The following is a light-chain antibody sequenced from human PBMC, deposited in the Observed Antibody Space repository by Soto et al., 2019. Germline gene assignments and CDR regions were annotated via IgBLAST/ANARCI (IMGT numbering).Light chain of an antibody. V-gene: IGLV1-47*01. Sequence: QSVLTQPPSASGTPGQRVTISCSGSSSNIGRNSVYWYQQLPGTAPKLLIYKDNQRPSGVPDRFSGSKSGTSASLAISGLRSEDEADYYCAAWDDSLSGPRFGGGTKVTVL. J-gene: IGLJ2*01. CDR2: KDN. CDR1: SSNIGRNS. CDR3: AAWDDSLSGPR.